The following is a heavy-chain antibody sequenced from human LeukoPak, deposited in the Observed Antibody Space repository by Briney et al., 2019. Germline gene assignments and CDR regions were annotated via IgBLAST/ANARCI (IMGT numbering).Heavy chain of an antibody. D-gene: IGHD4-11*01. CDR2: INHSGST. CDR3: ARQGPMTTVDY. CDR1: GGSFSGYY. J-gene: IGHJ4*02. V-gene: IGHV4-34*01. Sequence: SETLSLTCAVYGGSFSGYYWSWIRQPPGKGLEWIGEINHSGSTNYNPSLKSRVTISVDTSKNQFSLKLSSVTAADTAVYYCARQGPMTTVDYWGQGTLVTVSS.